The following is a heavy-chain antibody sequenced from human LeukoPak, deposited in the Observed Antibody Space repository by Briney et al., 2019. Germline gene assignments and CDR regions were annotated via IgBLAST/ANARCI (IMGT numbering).Heavy chain of an antibody. D-gene: IGHD3-22*01. V-gene: IGHV4-39*01. Sequence: SETLSLTCTVSGGSISSYYWGWIRQPPGKGLEWIGSIYYSGSTYYNPSLKSRVTISVDTSKNQFSLKLSSVTAADTAVYYCARLRNYYDSSGYYYGNDAFDIWGQGTMVTVSS. J-gene: IGHJ3*02. CDR2: IYYSGST. CDR1: GGSISSYY. CDR3: ARLRNYYDSSGYYYGNDAFDI.